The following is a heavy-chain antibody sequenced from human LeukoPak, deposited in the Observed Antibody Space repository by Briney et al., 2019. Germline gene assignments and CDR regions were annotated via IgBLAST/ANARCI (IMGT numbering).Heavy chain of an antibody. CDR1: GGTFSTTT. D-gene: IGHD6-13*01. CDR2: ITPIFRTP. V-gene: IGHV1-69*13. Sequence: GASVKASCKASGGTFSTTTINWVRQAPGQGLEWMGGITPIFRTPNYAQKFQGRVTITADESTSTAYMELSSLRSEDTAVYYCATAGEDSSSWDFDYWGQGTLVTVSS. CDR3: ATAGEDSSSWDFDY. J-gene: IGHJ4*02.